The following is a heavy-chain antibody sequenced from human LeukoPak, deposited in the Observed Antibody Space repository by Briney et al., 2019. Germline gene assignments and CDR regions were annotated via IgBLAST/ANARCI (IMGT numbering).Heavy chain of an antibody. D-gene: IGHD3-10*01. J-gene: IGHJ6*03. CDR2: VYYSGGT. CDR3: ARSVVTMVRGVITRYYYYYYMDV. V-gene: IGHV4-30-4*07. Sequence: SQTLSLTCAVSGVSISSGAYSWSWLRQPPRKGLEWIGYVYYSGGTYYNPSLKSRVTISVDTSKNQFSLKLSSVTAADTAVYYCARSVVTMVRGVITRYYYYYYMDVWGKGTTVTISS. CDR1: GVSISSGAYS.